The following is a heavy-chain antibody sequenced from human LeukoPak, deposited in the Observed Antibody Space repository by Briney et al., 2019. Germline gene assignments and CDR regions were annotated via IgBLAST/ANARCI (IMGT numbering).Heavy chain of an antibody. CDR1: GFTFSSYD. CDR2: INSDGSST. CDR3: ARDPPTSYYDSSGRWGFDY. V-gene: IGHV3-74*01. J-gene: IGHJ4*02. Sequence: TGGSLRLSCAASGFTFSSYDMSWVRQAPGKGLEWVSGINSDGSSTSYADSVKGRFTISRDNAKNTLYLQMNSLRAEDTAVYYCARDPPTSYYDSSGRWGFDYWGQGTLVTVSS. D-gene: IGHD3-22*01.